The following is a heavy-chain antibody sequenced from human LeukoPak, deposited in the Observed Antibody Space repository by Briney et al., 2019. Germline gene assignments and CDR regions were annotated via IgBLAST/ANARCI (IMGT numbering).Heavy chain of an antibody. CDR2: TYYNGGA. CDR1: GGSITSYY. Sequence: KPSETLSLTCTVSGGSITSYYWSWIRQPPGKGLEWIGYTYYNGGANYNPSLKSRITMSVDTSKNQFSLSLNSVTAADTAVYYCARGGSRDGYNRPLDYWGQGTLVTVSS. V-gene: IGHV4-59*01. J-gene: IGHJ4*02. D-gene: IGHD5-24*01. CDR3: ARGGSRDGYNRPLDY.